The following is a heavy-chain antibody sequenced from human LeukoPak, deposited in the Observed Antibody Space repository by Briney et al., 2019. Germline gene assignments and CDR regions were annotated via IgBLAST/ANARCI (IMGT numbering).Heavy chain of an antibody. CDR2: IIPIFGTA. D-gene: IGHD6-25*01. CDR3: ARGFEGSGNWFDP. J-gene: IGHJ5*02. CDR1: GGTFSSYD. Sequence: ASVKVSCKASGGTFSSYDISWVRQAPGQGLEWMGGIIPIFGTANYAQKFQGRVTITADKSTSTAYIELSSLRSEDTAVYFCARGFEGSGNWFDPWGQGTLVTVSS. V-gene: IGHV1-69*06.